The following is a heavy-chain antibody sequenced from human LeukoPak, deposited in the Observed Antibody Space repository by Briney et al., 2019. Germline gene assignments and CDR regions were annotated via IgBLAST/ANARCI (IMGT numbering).Heavy chain of an antibody. J-gene: IGHJ6*03. CDR3: AKLGGQEVYNYYVGV. V-gene: IGHV3-23*01. Sequence: GGSLRFSCEASGFTFSSYAMSWVRQAPGKGLGWVSGIIDSGDITYYANFVKGRFTISRDNSKNTLYLQMNSLRAEDTAVYYCAKLGGQEVYNYYVGVWGKGTTVAVSS. CDR2: IIDSGDIT. D-gene: IGHD3-16*01. CDR1: GFTFSSYA.